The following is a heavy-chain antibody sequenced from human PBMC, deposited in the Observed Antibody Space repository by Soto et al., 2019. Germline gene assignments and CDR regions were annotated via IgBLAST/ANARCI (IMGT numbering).Heavy chain of an antibody. CDR3: ARTRTPRYSGSYYDY. J-gene: IGHJ4*02. Sequence: ASVKVSCKASGYTFTGYYMHWVRQAPGQGLEWMGWINPNSGGTNYAQKFQGRVTMTRDTSISTAYMELSRLRSDDTAVYYCARTRTPRYSGSYYDYWGQGTLVTVSS. CDR1: GYTFTGYY. D-gene: IGHD1-26*01. V-gene: IGHV1-2*02. CDR2: INPNSGGT.